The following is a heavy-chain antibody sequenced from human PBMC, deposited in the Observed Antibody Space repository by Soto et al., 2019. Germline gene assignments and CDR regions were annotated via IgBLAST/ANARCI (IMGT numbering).Heavy chain of an antibody. Sequence: GSLRLSCAASGFTFSSYAMSWVRQAPGKGLEWVSAISGSGGSTYYADSVKGRFTISRDNSKNTLYLQMNSLRAEDTAVYYCAKDRAPGHWLSGAYYFDYWGQGTLVTVSS. CDR1: GFTFSSYA. J-gene: IGHJ4*02. CDR3: AKDRAPGHWLSGAYYFDY. V-gene: IGHV3-23*01. D-gene: IGHD3-22*01. CDR2: ISGSGGST.